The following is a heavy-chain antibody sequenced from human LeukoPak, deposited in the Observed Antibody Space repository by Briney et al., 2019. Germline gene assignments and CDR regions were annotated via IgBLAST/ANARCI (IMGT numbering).Heavy chain of an antibody. J-gene: IGHJ6*03. V-gene: IGHV3-11*04. CDR1: GFTFSDYY. D-gene: IGHD1-14*01. Sequence: SGGSLRLSCAASGFTFSDYYMSWIRQAPGKGLEWVSYISSSGSTIYCADSVKGRFTISRDNAKNSLYLQMNSLRAEDTAVYYCARERPDYYYYMDVWGKGTTVTVS. CDR3: ARERPDYYYYMDV. CDR2: ISSSGSTI.